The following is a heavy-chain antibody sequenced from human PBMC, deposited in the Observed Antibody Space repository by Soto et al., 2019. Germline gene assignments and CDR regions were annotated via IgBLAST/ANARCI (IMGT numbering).Heavy chain of an antibody. D-gene: IGHD3-10*01. CDR3: ASMMVRGVGGYYYYYGMDV. J-gene: IGHJ6*02. V-gene: IGHV3-21*01. CDR2: ISSSSSYI. CDR1: GFTFSSYS. Sequence: GGSLRLSCAASGFTFSSYSMNWVRQAPGKGLEWVSSISSSSSYIYYADSVKGRFTISRDNAKNSLYLQMNSLRAEDTAVYYCASMMVRGVGGYYYYYGMDVWGQGTTVTVSS.